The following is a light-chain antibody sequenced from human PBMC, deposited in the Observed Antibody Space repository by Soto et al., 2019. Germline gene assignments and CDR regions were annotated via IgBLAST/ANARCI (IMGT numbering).Light chain of an antibody. CDR2: EVS. V-gene: IGLV2-8*01. J-gene: IGLJ1*01. CDR3: SSYAGSNNFV. CDR1: SNDVGGYNY. Sequence: SVLAQPPSASGSPGQSVTLSCTGNSNDVGGYNYVSWYQQHPGKAPKLMIYEVSKRPSGVPDRFSGSKSGNTASLTVSGLQAEDEADYYCSSYAGSNNFVFGTGTKVTVL.